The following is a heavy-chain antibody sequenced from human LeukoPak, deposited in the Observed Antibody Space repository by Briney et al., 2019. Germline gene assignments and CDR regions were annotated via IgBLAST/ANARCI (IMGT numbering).Heavy chain of an antibody. CDR1: GFIFSSYG. CDR3: ARGRTYDILTGYSNYYYGMDV. J-gene: IGHJ6*02. CDR2: INYDGSQT. D-gene: IGHD3-9*01. V-gene: IGHV3-33*01. Sequence: GGSLRLSCAASGFIFSSYGMHWVRQAAGKGLEWVAEINYDGSQTYYEESVKGRFTFSRDKSKNTLYLQMNSLRVEDTAVYYCARGRTYDILTGYSNYYYGMDVWGQGTTVTVSS.